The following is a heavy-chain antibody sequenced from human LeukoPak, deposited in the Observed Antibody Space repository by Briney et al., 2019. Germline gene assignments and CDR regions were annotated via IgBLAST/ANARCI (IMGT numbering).Heavy chain of an antibody. CDR2: ISSSSSYI. V-gene: IGHV3-21*04. D-gene: IGHD4/OR15-4a*01. Sequence: GGSLRLSCVASGFTFSSYSMNWVRQAPGKGLEWVSSISSSSSYIYYADSVKGRFTFSRDNAKNSLSLQMNSLRAEDTAVYYCARRAGAYSHPYDYWGQGTLVTVSS. J-gene: IGHJ4*02. CDR3: ARRAGAYSHPYDY. CDR1: GFTFSSYS.